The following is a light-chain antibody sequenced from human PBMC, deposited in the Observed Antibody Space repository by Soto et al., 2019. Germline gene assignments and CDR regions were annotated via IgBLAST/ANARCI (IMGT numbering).Light chain of an antibody. CDR1: SSNIGAGYD. J-gene: IGLJ2*01. CDR3: LSFDSSLSVV. V-gene: IGLV1-40*01. Sequence: QAVVTQPPSVSGAPGQRVTISCTGSSSNIGAGYDVHWYQPLPGRAPKLLIYGNTNRPSGVPDRFSGSKSGTSASLAITGLQAEDEADYDCLSFDSSLSVVFGGGTKLTVL. CDR2: GNT.